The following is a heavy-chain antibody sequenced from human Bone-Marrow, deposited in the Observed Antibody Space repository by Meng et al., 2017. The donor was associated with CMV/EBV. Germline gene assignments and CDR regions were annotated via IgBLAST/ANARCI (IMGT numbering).Heavy chain of an antibody. V-gene: IGHV1-2*02. CDR2: INPNSGDT. CDR3: ARDGKVYGAKYYYYYGMDV. J-gene: IGHJ6*02. CDR1: GYTFTGFY. D-gene: IGHD4-17*01. Sequence: ASVKVSCKASGYTFTGFYMHWVRQAPGQRLEWMGWINPNSGDTNYAQKFQGRVTMTRDTSISTAYMELSRLRSDDTAVYYCARDGKVYGAKYYYYYGMDVWGQGTTVTVSS.